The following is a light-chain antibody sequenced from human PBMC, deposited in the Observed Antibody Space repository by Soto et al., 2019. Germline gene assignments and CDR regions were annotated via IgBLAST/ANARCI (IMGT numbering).Light chain of an antibody. J-gene: IGKJ5*01. CDR3: QQRSNWPPIT. Sequence: EILMTQSPATLSVSPGETATLSFSSSQSVSSNLAWYQQKPGQAPRLLIYDASNRATGIPARFSGSGSGTDFTLTISSLEPEDFAVYYCQQRSNWPPITFGQGTRLEIK. CDR2: DAS. CDR1: QSVSSN. V-gene: IGKV3-11*01.